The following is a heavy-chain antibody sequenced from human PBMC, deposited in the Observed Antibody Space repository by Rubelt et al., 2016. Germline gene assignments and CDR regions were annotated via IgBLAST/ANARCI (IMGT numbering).Heavy chain of an antibody. J-gene: IGHJ4*02. CDR3: ARSEDYYSYFDY. Sequence: MHWVRQAPGQRLEWMGWINAGNGNTKYSQKFQGRVTINRDTSASTAYMELSSLRSEHTAVYYCARSEDYYSYFDYWGQGTLVTVSS. V-gene: IGHV1-3*01. CDR2: INAGNGNT. D-gene: IGHD3-10*01.